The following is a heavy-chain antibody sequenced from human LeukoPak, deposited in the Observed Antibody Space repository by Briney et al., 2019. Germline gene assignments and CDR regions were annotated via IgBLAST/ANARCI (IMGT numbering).Heavy chain of an antibody. J-gene: IGHJ4*02. CDR2: IYSSGSV. V-gene: IGHV4-39*01. Sequence: SETLSLTCSVSGGSISSSTYYWGCLRQPPVKRLERIGTIYSSGSVYYNPCLKSAVTISGYTSKNQFSLKLNSVTAADTAVYYCARHLISYDTTFSPGDYWGQRTLVTVS. D-gene: IGHD2/OR15-2a*01. CDR1: GGSISSSTYY. CDR3: ARHLISYDTTFSPGDY.